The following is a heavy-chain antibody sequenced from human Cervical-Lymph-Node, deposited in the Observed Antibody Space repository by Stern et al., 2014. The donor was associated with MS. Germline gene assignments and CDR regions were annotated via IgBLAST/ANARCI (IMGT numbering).Heavy chain of an antibody. CDR3: ARDCRLRYFDNYGMDV. CDR2: IYTSGST. J-gene: IGHJ6*02. D-gene: IGHD3-9*01. Sequence: QVQLQESGPGLVKPSQTLSLTCTVSGGSISSGSYYWSWIRQPAGKGLEWIGRIYTSGSTNYNPSLKSRVTISVDTSKTQSPLKLISVTAADTAVYFCARDCRLRYFDNYGMDVWGQGTTVTVSS. V-gene: IGHV4-61*02. CDR1: GGSISSGSYY.